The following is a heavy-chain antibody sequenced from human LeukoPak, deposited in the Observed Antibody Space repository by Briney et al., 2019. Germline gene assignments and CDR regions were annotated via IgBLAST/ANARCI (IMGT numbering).Heavy chain of an antibody. CDR2: RKQDGSEK. V-gene: IGHV3-7*01. CDR3: ARARSIFGVVIAYFDY. D-gene: IGHD3-3*01. Sequence: GGSLRLSCAASGFTFSSYWMSWVRQAPGKGLEWVANRKQDGSEKYYVDSVKGRFTISRDNAKNSLYLQMNSLRAEDTAVYYCARARSIFGVVIAYFDYWGQGTLVTVSS. CDR1: GFTFSSYW. J-gene: IGHJ4*02.